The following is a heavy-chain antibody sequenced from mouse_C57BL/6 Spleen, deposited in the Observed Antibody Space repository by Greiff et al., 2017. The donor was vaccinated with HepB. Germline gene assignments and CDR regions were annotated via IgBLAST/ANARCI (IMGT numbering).Heavy chain of an antibody. CDR2: IYPGSGNT. V-gene: IGHV1-76*01. CDR3: ARWDSNYSYFDY. Sequence: QVHVQQSGAELVRPGASVKLSCKASGYTFTDYYINWVKQRPGQGLEWIARIYPGSGNTYYNEKFKGKATLTAEKSSSTAYMQLSSLTSEDSAVYFCARWDSNYSYFDYWGQGTTLTVSS. J-gene: IGHJ2*01. CDR1: GYTFTDYY. D-gene: IGHD2-5*01.